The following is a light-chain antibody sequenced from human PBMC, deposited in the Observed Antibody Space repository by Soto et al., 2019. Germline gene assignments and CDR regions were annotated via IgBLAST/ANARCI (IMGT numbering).Light chain of an antibody. J-gene: IGKJ3*01. Sequence: DIQMTQPPSSLSASVGDRVTITCRASQSISSYLNWYQQKPGKAPKLLIYAASSLQGGVPSRFSGSGSGTDFTLTISSLQPEDFATYYCQQSYSTPFTVGPGTKVHI. V-gene: IGKV1-39*01. CDR1: QSISSY. CDR3: QQSYSTPFT. CDR2: AAS.